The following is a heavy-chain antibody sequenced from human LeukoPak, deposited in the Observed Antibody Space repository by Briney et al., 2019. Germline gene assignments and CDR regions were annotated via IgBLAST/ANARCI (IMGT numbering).Heavy chain of an antibody. CDR1: GGSISSSSYY. D-gene: IGHD3-9*01. V-gene: IGHV4-39*01. CDR3: ARQRTAPPIYEYYGMDV. Sequence: SETLSLTCTVSGGSISSSSYYWGWLRQPPGKGLEWIGSIYYSGSTYYNPSLKSRVTISVDTSKNQFSLKLSSVTAADTAVYYCARQRTAPPIYEYYGMDVWGQGTTVTVSS. CDR2: IYYSGST. J-gene: IGHJ6*02.